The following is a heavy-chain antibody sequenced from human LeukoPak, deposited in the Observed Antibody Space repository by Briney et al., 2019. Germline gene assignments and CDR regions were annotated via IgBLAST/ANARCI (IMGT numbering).Heavy chain of an antibody. CDR1: GFTFSSYS. D-gene: IGHD4-17*01. Sequence: GGSLRLSCAASGFTFSSYSMTWVRQAPGKGLEWVSSISSSSSYIYYADSVKGRFTISRDNAKNSPYLQMNSLRAEDTAVYYCAKMGYGDYSFDYWGQGTLVTVSS. V-gene: IGHV3-21*01. CDR2: ISSSSSYI. J-gene: IGHJ4*02. CDR3: AKMGYGDYSFDY.